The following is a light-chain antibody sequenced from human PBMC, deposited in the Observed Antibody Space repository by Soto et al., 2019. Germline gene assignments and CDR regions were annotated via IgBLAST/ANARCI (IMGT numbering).Light chain of an antibody. J-gene: IGKJ2*02. V-gene: IGKV3-11*01. Sequence: EIVLTQSPATLSLSPGERATLSCRASQSVSSYLAWYQQKPGQAPRLLIYDASNRATGIPARFSGSGSGTDFTLTISSLEPEDFAVYYCQQRSNLPPWTFGQGNKLEI. CDR2: DAS. CDR1: QSVSSY. CDR3: QQRSNLPPWT.